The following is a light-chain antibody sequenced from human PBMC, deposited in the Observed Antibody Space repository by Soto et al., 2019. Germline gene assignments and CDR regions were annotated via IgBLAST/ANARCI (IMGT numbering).Light chain of an antibody. J-gene: IGKJ1*01. V-gene: IGKV3-20*01. CDR1: QSVSNNY. CDR3: QQYVNSRWT. CDR2: GAS. Sequence: EIVLTQSPGTLSLSPGERASLSCRASQSVSNNYLAWYQQKPGQAPRLLIYGASSRATGIPDRFSGSGSGTDFTLTISRLEPEDFAVYYCQQYVNSRWTFGQGTKVEIK.